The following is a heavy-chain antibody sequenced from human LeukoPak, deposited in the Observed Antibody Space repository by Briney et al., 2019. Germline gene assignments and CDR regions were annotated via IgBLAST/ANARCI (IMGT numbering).Heavy chain of an antibody. V-gene: IGHV3-33*01. J-gene: IGHJ4*02. CDR2: IWYDGSNK. CDR3: ARESVGADDY. D-gene: IGHD1-26*01. Sequence: PGGPLRLSCAASGFTFSSYGMHWVRQAPGKGLEWVAVIWYDGSNKYYADSVKGRFTISRDDSKSTLFLQMNSLRAEDTAVYYCARESVGADDYWGQGTLVTVSS. CDR1: GFTFSSYG.